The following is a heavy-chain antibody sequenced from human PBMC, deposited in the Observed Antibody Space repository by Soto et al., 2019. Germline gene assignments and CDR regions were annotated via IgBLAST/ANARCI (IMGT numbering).Heavy chain of an antibody. J-gene: IGHJ4*02. CDR2: IYASGST. V-gene: IGHV4-30-2*01. CDR1: GGSFSSGGYS. CDR3: ARGMVRGVLDY. Sequence: PSDTLSLTCAVSGGSFSSGGYSWTWIRQPPGTGLEWIGYIYASGSTYFNPSLESRVTISVDGSKNQFSLHLSSVTAADTAVYYCARGMVRGVLDYWGQGTLVTVSS. D-gene: IGHD3-10*01.